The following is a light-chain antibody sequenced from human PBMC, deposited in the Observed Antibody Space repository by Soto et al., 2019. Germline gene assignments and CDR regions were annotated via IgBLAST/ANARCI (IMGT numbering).Light chain of an antibody. J-gene: IGKJ1*01. V-gene: IGKV1-5*03. CDR2: KAS. Sequence: DIQMTQSPSTLSGSVGDRVTITCRASQTISSWLAWYQQKPGKAPKLLIYKASTLKRGVPSRFSGSGYGTEFLLTISSLQPDDFATYYCQHYNSYSEAFGQGTKVQLK. CDR3: QHYNSYSEA. CDR1: QTISSW.